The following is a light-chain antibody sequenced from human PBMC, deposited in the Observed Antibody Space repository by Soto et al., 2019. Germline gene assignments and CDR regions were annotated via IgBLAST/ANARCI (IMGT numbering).Light chain of an antibody. CDR3: QQRFT. Sequence: EIVLTQSPATLSLSPGERATLSCRASQSVSSYLAWYQQKPGQAPRLLIYDASNRATGIPARFSGSGSGTDFTLTISSLEPADFAVYYCQQRFTFGPGTKVDIK. V-gene: IGKV3-11*01. J-gene: IGKJ3*01. CDR2: DAS. CDR1: QSVSSY.